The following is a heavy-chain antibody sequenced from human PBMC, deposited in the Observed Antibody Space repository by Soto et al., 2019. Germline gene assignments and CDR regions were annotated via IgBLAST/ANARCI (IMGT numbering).Heavy chain of an antibody. V-gene: IGHV4-34*01. CDR2: INHSGST. CDR1: GGSFSGYY. CDR3: ARVMAAAGDKTVVWDY. Sequence: QVQLQQWGAGLLKPSETLSLTCAVYGGSFSGYYWSWIRQPPGKGLEWIGEINHSGSTNYNPSLMSRVTISVDTSKNQFSLKLSSVTAADTAVYYCARVMAAAGDKTVVWDYWGQGTLVTVSS. D-gene: IGHD6-13*01. J-gene: IGHJ4*02.